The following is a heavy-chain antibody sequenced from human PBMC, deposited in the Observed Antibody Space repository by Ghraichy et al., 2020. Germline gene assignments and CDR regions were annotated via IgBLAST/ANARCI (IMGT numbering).Heavy chain of an antibody. J-gene: IGHJ4*02. CDR2: IHYGVTT. D-gene: IGHD2-15*01. CDR1: GFTVSGDF. V-gene: IGHV3-53*01. Sequence: GGSLRLSCTVSGFTVSGDFMGWVRQAPGKGLEWVSIIHYGVTTYYTDSVKGRFTISRDNSKNTLSLQMNSLRGEDTAVYYCAGGRGGYWGQGILVIVSS. CDR3: AGGRGGY.